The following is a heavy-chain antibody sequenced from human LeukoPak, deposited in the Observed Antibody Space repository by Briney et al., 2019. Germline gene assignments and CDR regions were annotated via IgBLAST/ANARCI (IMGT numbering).Heavy chain of an antibody. CDR3: AREGSGSYYNFDYFDY. CDR1: GFTFSSYG. V-gene: IGHV4-34*01. CDR2: INHSGST. D-gene: IGHD3-10*01. J-gene: IGHJ4*02. Sequence: GSLRLSCAASGFTFSSYGMSWIRQPPGKGLEWIGEINHSGSTNYNPSLKSRVTISVDTSKNQFSLKLSSVTAADTAVYYCAREGSGSYYNFDYFDYWGQGTLVTVSS.